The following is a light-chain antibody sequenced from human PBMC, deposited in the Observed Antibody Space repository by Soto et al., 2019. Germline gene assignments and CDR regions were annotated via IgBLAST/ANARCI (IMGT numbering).Light chain of an antibody. CDR2: DVS. Sequence: SALSQPGSVSGSPGQPIAISCIGSSSDVGGYNYVSWHQQHPGKAPKVVIYDVSNRPSGVSDRFSGSKSGNTASLTISGLQAEDEADYYCSSYTSSSTYVFGTGTKVTVL. CDR1: SSDVGGYNY. CDR3: SSYTSSSTYV. V-gene: IGLV2-14*01. J-gene: IGLJ1*01.